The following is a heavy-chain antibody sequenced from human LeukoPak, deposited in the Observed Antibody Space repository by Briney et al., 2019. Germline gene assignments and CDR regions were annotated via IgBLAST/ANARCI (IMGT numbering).Heavy chain of an antibody. CDR1: GFTFSSYG. Sequence: PGGSLRLSCAASGFTFSSYGMHWVRQAPGKGLEWVAVIWYDGSNKYYADSVKGRFTISRDNSKNTLYLQMNSLRAEDTAVYFCAKEDNYGGKPFDYWGQGTLVTVSS. V-gene: IGHV3-33*06. CDR3: AKEDNYGGKPFDY. CDR2: IWYDGSNK. J-gene: IGHJ4*02. D-gene: IGHD4-23*01.